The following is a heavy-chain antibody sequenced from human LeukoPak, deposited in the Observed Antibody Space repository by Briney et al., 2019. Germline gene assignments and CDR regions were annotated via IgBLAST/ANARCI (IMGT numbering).Heavy chain of an antibody. Sequence: PSETLSLTCTVSGGSISSGSYYWSWIRQPAGKGLEWIGRIYTSGSTNYNPSLKSRVTISVDTSKNQFSLKLSSVTAADTAVYYCARHKEGGELRYFDYWGQGTLVTVSS. CDR3: ARHKEGGELRYFDY. D-gene: IGHD1-26*01. CDR1: GGSISSGSYY. J-gene: IGHJ4*02. CDR2: IYTSGST. V-gene: IGHV4-61*02.